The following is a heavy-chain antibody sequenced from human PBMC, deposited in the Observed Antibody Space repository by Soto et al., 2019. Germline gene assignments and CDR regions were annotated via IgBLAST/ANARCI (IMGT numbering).Heavy chain of an antibody. Sequence: GESLKISCKGSAYSFNNYWISLVRQMPGKGLGRMWRIDPSDSYTNYSPSFQDHVTISADKSISTAYLQWSSLKASDTAMYYCARHRSERVLWFGSNYYYYYGMDVWGQGTTVTVSS. CDR3: ARHRSERVLWFGSNYYYYYGMDV. CDR1: AYSFNNYW. CDR2: IDPSDSYT. D-gene: IGHD3-10*01. J-gene: IGHJ6*02. V-gene: IGHV5-10-1*01.